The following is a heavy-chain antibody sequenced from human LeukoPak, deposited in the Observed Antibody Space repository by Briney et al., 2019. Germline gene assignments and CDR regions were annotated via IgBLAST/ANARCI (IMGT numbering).Heavy chain of an antibody. CDR3: AKSINSGSLLDY. CDR2: TRSDGRNN. CDR1: GFTFSNYG. V-gene: IGHV3-30*02. Sequence: GGSLRLSCAASGFTFSNYGMHWVRQAPGKGLGWVAFTRSDGRNNYYVDSVRGRFTISRDNSKNTLYLQMNSLRVEDTAVYYCAKSINSGSLLDYWGQGTLVTVSS. J-gene: IGHJ4*02. D-gene: IGHD3-22*01.